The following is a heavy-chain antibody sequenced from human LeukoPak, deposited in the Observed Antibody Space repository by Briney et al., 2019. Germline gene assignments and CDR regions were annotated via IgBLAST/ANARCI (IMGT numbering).Heavy chain of an antibody. CDR2: ISHSGST. CDR1: GGSISSGGYS. CDR3: SRFVDTAMAFDY. D-gene: IGHD5-18*01. V-gene: IGHV4-30-2*01. J-gene: IGHJ4*02. Sequence: PSETLSLTCAVSGGSISSGGYSWSWIPQPPGKGLDWIAYISHSGSTYYDPSRQSRVTIPVDRSKTQFSLKLRSVTAADTAVYYCSRFVDTAMAFDYWGQGTLVTVSS.